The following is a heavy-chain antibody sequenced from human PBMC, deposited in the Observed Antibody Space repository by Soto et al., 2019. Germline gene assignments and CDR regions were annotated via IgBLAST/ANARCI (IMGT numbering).Heavy chain of an antibody. Sequence: QVQLQESGPGLVKPSQTLSLTCTVSGGSISSGGYYWSWIGQHPGKGLEWIGYIYYSGSTYYNPSLKSRVTISVDTSKNQFSLKLSSVTAADTAVYYCARDLGDGDYYGMDVWGQGTTVTVSS. J-gene: IGHJ6*02. V-gene: IGHV4-31*03. CDR2: IYYSGST. CDR1: GGSISSGGYY. D-gene: IGHD3-10*01. CDR3: ARDLGDGDYYGMDV.